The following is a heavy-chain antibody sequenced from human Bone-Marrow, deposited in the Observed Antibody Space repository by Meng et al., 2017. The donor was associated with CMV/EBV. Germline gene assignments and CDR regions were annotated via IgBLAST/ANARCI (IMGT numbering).Heavy chain of an antibody. CDR2: ISDDGTNT. CDR1: GFTFSSYW. J-gene: IGHJ3*02. Sequence: GGSLRLSCAASGFTFSSYWLHWVRQAPGKGLMWVSRISDDGTNTDYAESVKGRFTISRDNAKSTLYLQMNSLRVEDTAIYYCARGAPVITPHHDAFDIWGQGKLVTVSS. D-gene: IGHD4-23*01. V-gene: IGHV3-74*01. CDR3: ARGAPVITPHHDAFDI.